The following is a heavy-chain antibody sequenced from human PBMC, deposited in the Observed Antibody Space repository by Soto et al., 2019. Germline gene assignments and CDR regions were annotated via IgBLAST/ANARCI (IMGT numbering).Heavy chain of an antibody. CDR3: ARGVSFRVRGVIRPYYGMDV. D-gene: IGHD3-10*01. CDR1: GGSFSGYY. V-gene: IGHV4-34*01. J-gene: IGHJ6*02. CDR2: INHSGST. Sequence: SETLSLTCAVYGGSFSGYYWSWIRQPPGKGLEWIGEINHSGSTNYNPSLKSRVTISVDTSKNQFSLKLSSVTAADTAVYYCARGVSFRVRGVIRPYYGMDVWGQWTTVTVSS.